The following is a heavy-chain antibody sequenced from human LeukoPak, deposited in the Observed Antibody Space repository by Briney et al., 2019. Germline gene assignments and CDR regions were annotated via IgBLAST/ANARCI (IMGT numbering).Heavy chain of an antibody. J-gene: IGHJ4*02. CDR3: ARSGKSAYILDY. CDR1: GGSISSYY. Sequence: SETLSLTCTVSGGSISSYYWSWIRQPPGKGLEWIGYIYYTGSTNYNPSLKSRVTISVDTSKNQFSLKLSSVTAADTAVYYCARSGKSAYILDYWGQGTLVTVSS. D-gene: IGHD3-16*01. V-gene: IGHV4-59*01. CDR2: IYYTGST.